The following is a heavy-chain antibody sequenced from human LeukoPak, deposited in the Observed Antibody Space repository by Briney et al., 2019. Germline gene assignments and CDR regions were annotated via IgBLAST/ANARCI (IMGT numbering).Heavy chain of an antibody. Sequence: SETLSLTCTVSGDSITSGSNYYWAWIRQPPGKGLEWIGSFFYTGSTYYNPSLKSRVTVSVDTSKNQFSLKVGSVTAADTAVYYCARRAITYSSTWYTGACDPWGQGTLVTVSS. V-gene: IGHV4-39*01. CDR1: GDSITSGSNYY. CDR3: ARRAITYSSTWYTGACDP. J-gene: IGHJ5*02. D-gene: IGHD6-13*01. CDR2: FFYTGST.